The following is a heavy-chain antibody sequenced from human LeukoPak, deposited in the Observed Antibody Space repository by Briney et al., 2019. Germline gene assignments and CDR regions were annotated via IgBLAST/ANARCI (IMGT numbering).Heavy chain of an antibody. D-gene: IGHD3-3*01. J-gene: IGHJ5*02. CDR2: IYYSGST. Sequence: SETLSLTCTVSGGSISSYYWSWIRQPPGKGLEWIGYIYYSGSTNYNPSLKSRVTISVDTSKNQFSLKLSSVTAADTAVYYCARVSAYEWSWFDPWGQGTLVTVSS. CDR3: ARVSAYEWSWFDP. V-gene: IGHV4-59*12. CDR1: GGSISSYY.